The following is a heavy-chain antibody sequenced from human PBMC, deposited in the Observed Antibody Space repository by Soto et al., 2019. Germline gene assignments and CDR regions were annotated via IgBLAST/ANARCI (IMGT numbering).Heavy chain of an antibody. V-gene: IGHV3-33*01. CDR1: GFTFSSYG. D-gene: IGHD3-10*01. Sequence: QVQLVESGGGVVQPGRSLRLSCAASGFTFSSYGMHWVRQAPGKGLEWVAVIWYDGSNKYYADSVKGRFTISRDNSKNTLYLQMNSLRAEDTAVYYCARDPSLWFGELHNWFDPWGQGTLVTVFS. CDR3: ARDPSLWFGELHNWFDP. CDR2: IWYDGSNK. J-gene: IGHJ5*02.